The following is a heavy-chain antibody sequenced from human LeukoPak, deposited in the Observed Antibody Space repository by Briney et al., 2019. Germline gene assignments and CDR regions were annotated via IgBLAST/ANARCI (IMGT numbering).Heavy chain of an antibody. D-gene: IGHD6-19*01. CDR2: INPNSGGT. CDR1: GYTFTGYY. V-gene: IGHV1-2*02. Sequence: ASVTVSCKASGYTFTGYYMHWVRQAPGQGLEWMGWINPNSGGTNYAQKFQGRVTMTRDTSISTAYMELSRLRSDDTAVYYCARQYSSGPLTKWGQATLVTVSS. CDR3: ARQYSSGPLTK. J-gene: IGHJ4*02.